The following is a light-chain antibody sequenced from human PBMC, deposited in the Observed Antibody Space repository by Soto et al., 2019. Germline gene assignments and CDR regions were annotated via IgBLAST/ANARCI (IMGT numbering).Light chain of an antibody. CDR1: QSISSN. CDR2: GAS. Sequence: EIVMTQSPATLSVSPGERATLSCRASQSISSNLAWYQQKPGQTPRLLIYGASSRATGIPDRFSGSGSSTEFTLTVSSLQPEDFATYYCQQLNSYPLTFGGGTKVDIK. CDR3: QQLNSYPLT. V-gene: IGKV3D-15*01. J-gene: IGKJ4*01.